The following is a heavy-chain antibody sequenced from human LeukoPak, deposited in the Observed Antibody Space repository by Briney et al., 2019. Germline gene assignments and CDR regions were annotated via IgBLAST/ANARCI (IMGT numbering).Heavy chain of an antibody. CDR2: ISSSDGYT. CDR1: GFTFSSYA. CDR3: AKDMLCTSCLGAFDI. V-gene: IGHV3-23*01. D-gene: IGHD2-15*01. J-gene: IGHJ3*02. Sequence: PGGSLRLSCVASGFTFSSYAMSWVRQAPGKGLEWVSAISSSDGYTYYADSVKGRSTISRDNSKNTVSLEMNSLRAEDTAIYYCAKDMLCTSCLGAFDIWGQGTMVTVSS.